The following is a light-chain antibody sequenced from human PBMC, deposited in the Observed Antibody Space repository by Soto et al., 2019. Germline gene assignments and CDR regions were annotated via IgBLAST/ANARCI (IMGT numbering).Light chain of an antibody. V-gene: IGKV1-39*01. CDR1: QSISSY. Sequence: DIHMTQSPSSLSASVGERVTITCRATQSISSYLNWYQQKPGKAPKLLIYAASILQSGVPPRFSGSGSGTDLNLTISSLQPEDSATYYCQQSYSTPVTFGPGTKVDIK. CDR3: QQSYSTPVT. CDR2: AAS. J-gene: IGKJ3*01.